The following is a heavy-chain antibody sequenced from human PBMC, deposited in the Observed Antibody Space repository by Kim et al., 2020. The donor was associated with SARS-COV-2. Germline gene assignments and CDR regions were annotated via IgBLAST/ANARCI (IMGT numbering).Heavy chain of an antibody. Sequence: KGRFTISRDNSKTTLYLQMNGLGAEDTAVYYCAKFGDTTVDGCYYYGMDVWGQGTTVTVSS. CDR3: AKFGDTTVDGCYYYGMDV. V-gene: IGHV3-30*02. J-gene: IGHJ6*02. D-gene: IGHD3-10*01.